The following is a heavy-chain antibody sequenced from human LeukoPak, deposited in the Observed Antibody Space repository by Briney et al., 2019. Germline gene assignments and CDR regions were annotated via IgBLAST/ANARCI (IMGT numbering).Heavy chain of an antibody. V-gene: IGHV3-23*01. CDR2: ISGSGGST. J-gene: IGHJ3*02. CDR1: GFTFSSYA. D-gene: IGHD5-24*01. CDR3: AKGRRATFRYDAFDI. Sequence: GGSLRLSCAASGFTFSSYAMSWVRQAPGKGLEWVSAISGSGGSTYYADSVKGRFTISRDNSKNTLYLQMNSLEAEDTAVYFCAKGRRATFRYDAFDIWGRGTMVTVSS.